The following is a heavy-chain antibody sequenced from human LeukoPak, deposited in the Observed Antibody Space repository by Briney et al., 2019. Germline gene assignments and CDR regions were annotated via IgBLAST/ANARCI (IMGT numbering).Heavy chain of an antibody. V-gene: IGHV3-33*06. D-gene: IGHD2-2*02. J-gene: IGHJ4*02. CDR1: GFTFSSYG. Sequence: GRSLRLSCAASGFTFSSYGMHWVRQAPGKGLEWVAVIWYDGSNKYYADSVKGRFTISRDNSKNTLYLQMNSLRAEDTAVYYRAKDRGHIVVVPAAIDYWGQGTLVTVSS. CDR2: IWYDGSNK. CDR3: AKDRGHIVVVPAAIDY.